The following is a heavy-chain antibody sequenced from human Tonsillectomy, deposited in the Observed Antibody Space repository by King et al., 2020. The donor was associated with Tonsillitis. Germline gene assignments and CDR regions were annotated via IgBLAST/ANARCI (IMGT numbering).Heavy chain of an antibody. V-gene: IGHV4-39*01. CDR3: ARSSIVVIVAATPVFDYLDY. CDR1: GGSISRSDYY. CDR2: IYYSGST. Sequence: QLQESGPGLVKPPETLSLTCSVSGGSISRSDYYWGWIRQHPGKGLEWIGSIYYSGSTFYNPSLKSRVTISVDTSKNQFSLKLSSVTAADTAVYYCARSSIVVIVAATPVFDYLDYWGQGTLVTVSS. D-gene: IGHD2-15*01. J-gene: IGHJ4*02.